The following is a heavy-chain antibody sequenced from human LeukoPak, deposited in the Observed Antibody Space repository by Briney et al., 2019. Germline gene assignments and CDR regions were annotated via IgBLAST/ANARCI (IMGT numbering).Heavy chain of an antibody. CDR1: GFTFSSYA. CDR3: AKDSYYYDFWSGTDAFDI. J-gene: IGHJ3*02. Sequence: GGSLRLSCAASGFTFSSYAMSWVRQAPGKGLEWVSAISGSGGSTYYADSVKGRFTISRDNSKNTLYLQMNSLRAEDTAVYYCAKDSYYYDFWSGTDAFDIWGQGTMVAVSS. D-gene: IGHD3-3*01. V-gene: IGHV3-23*01. CDR2: ISGSGGST.